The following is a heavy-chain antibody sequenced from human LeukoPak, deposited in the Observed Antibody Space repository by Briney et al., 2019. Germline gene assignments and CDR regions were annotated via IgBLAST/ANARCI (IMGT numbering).Heavy chain of an antibody. CDR3: ARGGVTYSRVPSEYFQH. V-gene: IGHV3-30-3*01. J-gene: IGHJ1*01. CDR1: GFTFSSYA. Sequence: GGSLRLTCAASGFTFSSYAMHWVRQAPGKGLEWVAVISYDGSNKYYADSVKGRFTISRDNSKNTLYLQMSSLRAEDTAVYYCARGGVTYSRVPSEYFQHWGQGTLVTVSS. D-gene: IGHD2-15*01. CDR2: ISYDGSNK.